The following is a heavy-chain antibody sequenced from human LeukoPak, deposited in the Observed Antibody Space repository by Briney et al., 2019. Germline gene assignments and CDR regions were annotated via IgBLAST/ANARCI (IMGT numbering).Heavy chain of an antibody. Sequence: SETLSLTCGVSGSSITSHYWSWIRQPPGKGLERIGYSQYSGSTNYNPSLRSRVTISLDMPKTQFSLKVTSVTAADTALYFCARGTYSFSFDMWGLGTLVTVSS. CDR1: GSSITSHY. D-gene: IGHD2-21*01. CDR2: SQYSGST. V-gene: IGHV4-59*11. CDR3: ARGTYSFSFDM. J-gene: IGHJ3*02.